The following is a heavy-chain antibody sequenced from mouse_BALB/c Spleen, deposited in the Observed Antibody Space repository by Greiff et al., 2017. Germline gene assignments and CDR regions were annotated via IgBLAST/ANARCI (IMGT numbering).Heavy chain of an antibody. D-gene: IGHD1-1*01. CDR1: GFNIKDSY. Sequence: EVQLQQSGAELVKPGASVKLSCTASGFNIKDSYMHWVKQRPEQGLEWIGRIDPANGNTKYDPKFQGKATITADTSSNTAYLQLSSLTSEDTAVYYCARDITTVVAPYYAMDYWGQGTSVTVSS. CDR3: ARDITTVVAPYYAMDY. V-gene: IGHV14-3*02. J-gene: IGHJ4*01. CDR2: IDPANGNT.